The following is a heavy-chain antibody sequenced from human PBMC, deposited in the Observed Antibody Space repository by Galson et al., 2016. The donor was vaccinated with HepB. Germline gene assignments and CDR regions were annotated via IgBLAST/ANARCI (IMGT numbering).Heavy chain of an antibody. CDR2: IYPGDSDT. CDR1: GYTFTKYW. J-gene: IGHJ4*02. CDR3: ARHPASQNTGDDDRFHS. V-gene: IGHV5-51*01. D-gene: IGHD5-12*01. Sequence: QSGAEVKKPGESLKISCKGSGYTFTKYWIGWVRQMPGKGLEWMGLIYPGDSDTRYSPSFQGKVTISADKSINTAYLQWTSLKASDTAMYYCARHPASQNTGDDDRFHSWGQGTLVTVSS.